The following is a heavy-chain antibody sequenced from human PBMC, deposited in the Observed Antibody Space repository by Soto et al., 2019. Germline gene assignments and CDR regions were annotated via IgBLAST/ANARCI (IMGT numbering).Heavy chain of an antibody. CDR3: AREEMPTLTHDY. D-gene: IGHD2-2*01. Sequence: GGSLRLSCAASGFTFSSYWMHWVRQAPGKGLVWVSRINGDGSSTTYADSVKGRFTISRDNAKNTLYLQMDSLRAEDTAVYYCAREEMPTLTHDYWGQGTLVTVSS. CDR2: INGDGSST. J-gene: IGHJ4*02. V-gene: IGHV3-74*01. CDR1: GFTFSSYW.